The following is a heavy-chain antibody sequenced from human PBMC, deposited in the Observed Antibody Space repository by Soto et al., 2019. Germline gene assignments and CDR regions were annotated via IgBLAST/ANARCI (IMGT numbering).Heavy chain of an antibody. D-gene: IGHD3-10*01. J-gene: IGHJ5*01. CDR3: AKGYGAGSYFFDS. CDR1: GISVSSNY. CDR2: SYSGGNT. V-gene: IGHV3-53*01. Sequence: EVQLVESGGGLIQPGGSLRLSCAASGISVSSNYMTWVRQAPGKGLECVSVSYSGGNTYYADSVKGRFTISRDNFKNTFYLPMNSLRAEDTAVYYCAKGYGAGSYFFDSWGQGTLVTVSS.